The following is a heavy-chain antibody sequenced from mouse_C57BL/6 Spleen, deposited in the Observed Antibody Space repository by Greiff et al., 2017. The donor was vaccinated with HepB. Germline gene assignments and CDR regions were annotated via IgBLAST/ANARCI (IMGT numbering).Heavy chain of an antibody. J-gene: IGHJ2*01. CDR1: GYTFTDYY. Sequence: EVQLQQSGPVLVKPGASVKMSCKASGYTFTDYYMNWVKQSHGKSLEWIGVINPYNGGTSYNQKFKGKATLTVDKSSSTAYMELNSLTSEDSAVYYCARTTTVVPFDYWGQGTTLTVSS. D-gene: IGHD1-1*01. V-gene: IGHV1-19*01. CDR3: ARTTTVVPFDY. CDR2: INPYNGGT.